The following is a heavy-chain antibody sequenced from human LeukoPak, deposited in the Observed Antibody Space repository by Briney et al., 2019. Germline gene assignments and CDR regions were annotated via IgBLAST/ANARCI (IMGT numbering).Heavy chain of an antibody. CDR1: GFTFDDYA. CDR2: IGGDGGST. CDR3: AKEPHYYDSSGYY. Sequence: GGSLRLSCAASGFTFDDYAMHWVRQAPGKGLEWVSLIGGDGGSTYYADSVKGRFTISRDNSKNSLYLQMNSLRTEDAALYYCAKEPHYYDSSGYYWGQGTLVTVSS. D-gene: IGHD3-22*01. V-gene: IGHV3-43*02. J-gene: IGHJ4*02.